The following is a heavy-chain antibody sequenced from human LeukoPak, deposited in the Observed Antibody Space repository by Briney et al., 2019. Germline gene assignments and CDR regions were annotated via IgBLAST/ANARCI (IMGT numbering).Heavy chain of an antibody. Sequence: SETLSLTCTVSGGSISSYYWSWIRQPPGKGLEWIGYIYYSGSTNYNPSLKSRVTISVDTSKNQFSLKLSSVTAADTAVYYCARTYYYDSSGSPSEWWYFDLWGRGTLVTVSS. V-gene: IGHV4-59*01. CDR3: ARTYYYDSSGSPSEWWYFDL. D-gene: IGHD3-22*01. J-gene: IGHJ2*01. CDR2: IYYSGST. CDR1: GGSISSYY.